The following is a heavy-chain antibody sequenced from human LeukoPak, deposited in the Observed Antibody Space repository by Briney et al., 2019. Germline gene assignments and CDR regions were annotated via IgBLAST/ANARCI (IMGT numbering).Heavy chain of an antibody. V-gene: IGHV3-23*01. CDR1: GFTFSSYA. Sequence: GGSLRLSCAASGFTFSSYAMSWVRQAPGKGLEWVSAISGSGGSTYYADSVKGRFTISRDNSKNTLYLQMNSLRAEDAAVYYCAKGQRPFDFFDYWGQGTLVTVSS. CDR3: AKGQRPFDFFDY. D-gene: IGHD3-3*01. J-gene: IGHJ4*02. CDR2: ISGSGGST.